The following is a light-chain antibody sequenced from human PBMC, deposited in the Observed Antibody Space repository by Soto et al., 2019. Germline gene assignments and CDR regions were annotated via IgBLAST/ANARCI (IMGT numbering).Light chain of an antibody. CDR2: GNH. J-gene: IGLJ3*02. Sequence: QSVLTQPPSVSGAPGQGVTISCTGGSSNIGAGYDVHWYQHLRGTSPKLLIYGNHNRPSGVPDRFSGSKSGTSASLAITDLQAEDEADYYCQSYDSSLSGSWVFGGGTKVTVL. V-gene: IGLV1-40*01. CDR1: SSNIGAGYD. CDR3: QSYDSSLSGSWV.